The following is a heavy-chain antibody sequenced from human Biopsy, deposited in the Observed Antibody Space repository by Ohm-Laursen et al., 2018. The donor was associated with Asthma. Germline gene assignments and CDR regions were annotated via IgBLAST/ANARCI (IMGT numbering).Heavy chain of an antibody. CDR3: ARAVDYSHYYGIDV. D-gene: IGHD3-10*01. CDR1: GYTFNSAG. J-gene: IGHJ6*01. V-gene: IGHV1-18*01. Sequence: SVKVSCKTSGYTFNSAGITWVRQAPGQGLEWMGWISVYNGNTKVAQKLQDRVTMIADTSTSTAYMELRSLRSDDTAVYFCARAVDYSHYYGIDVWGQGTTVTVSP. CDR2: ISVYNGNT.